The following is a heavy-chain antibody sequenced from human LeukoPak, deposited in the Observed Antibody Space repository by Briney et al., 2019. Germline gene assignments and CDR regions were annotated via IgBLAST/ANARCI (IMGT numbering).Heavy chain of an antibody. V-gene: IGHV3-30*02. CDR1: GFTFSSYG. CDR3: ARRASRSYYFDY. J-gene: IGHJ4*02. CDR2: IRYDGSNK. Sequence: GGSLRLSCAASGFTFSSYGMHWVRQAPGKGLEWVAFIRYDGSNKYYADSVKGRFTISRDNAKNSLYLQMNSLRAEDTAVYYCARRASRSYYFDYWGQGTLVTVSS. D-gene: IGHD2/OR15-2a*01.